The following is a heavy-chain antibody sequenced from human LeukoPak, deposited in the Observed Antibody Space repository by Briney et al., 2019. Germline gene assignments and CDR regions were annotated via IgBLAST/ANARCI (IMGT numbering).Heavy chain of an antibody. J-gene: IGHJ4*02. Sequence: PSETLSLTCTVSGGSISGYYWSWIRRPAGKGLEWIGRIDTSGSTNYNPSLKSRVTMLVDTSKNQFSLKLSSVTAADTAVYYCARDFNDFWSVYIDYWGQGTLVTVSS. CDR1: GGSISGYY. V-gene: IGHV4-4*07. D-gene: IGHD3-3*01. CDR3: ARDFNDFWSVYIDY. CDR2: IDTSGST.